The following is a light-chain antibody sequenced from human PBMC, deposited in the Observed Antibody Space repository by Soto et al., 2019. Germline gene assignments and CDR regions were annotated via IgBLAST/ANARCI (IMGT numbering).Light chain of an antibody. J-gene: IGLJ1*01. CDR1: SSDVGGYNY. CDR2: EVS. V-gene: IGLV2-14*01. Sequence: QSSLTHPASLAGSPGQSITISCTGTSSDVGGYNYVSWYQQHPGKAPKLMIYEVSNRPSGVSNRFSGSKSGNTASLTISGLQAEDEADYYCSSYTSSSTGVFGTGTKVTVL. CDR3: SSYTSSSTGV.